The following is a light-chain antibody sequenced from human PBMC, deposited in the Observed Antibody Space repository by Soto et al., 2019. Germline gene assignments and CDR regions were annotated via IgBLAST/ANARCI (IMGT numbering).Light chain of an antibody. Sequence: DIQMTQSPSSLSASVGDRVTITCRASQSVSPYFNWYQQKPGKAPNLLIYAASSLQSGVPSRFSGSGSGTHFTLTISSLQPEDFATYYCQQSYSTPWTFGQGTKVEAK. CDR1: QSVSPY. V-gene: IGKV1-39*01. CDR3: QQSYSTPWT. J-gene: IGKJ1*01. CDR2: AAS.